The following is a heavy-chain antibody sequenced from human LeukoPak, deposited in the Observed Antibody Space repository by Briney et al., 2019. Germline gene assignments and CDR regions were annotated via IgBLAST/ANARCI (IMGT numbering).Heavy chain of an antibody. CDR2: IYYSGST. Sequence: PSETLSLTCAVSGGSISSSNWWSWVRQPPGKGLEWIGYIYYSGSTNYNPSLKSRVTISVDTSKNQFSLRLRSVAAADTAIYFCAGGLFTTRRESDYWGQGTLVAVSS. D-gene: IGHD3-10*01. V-gene: IGHV4-4*02. CDR3: AGGLFTTRRESDY. CDR1: GGSISSSNW. J-gene: IGHJ4*02.